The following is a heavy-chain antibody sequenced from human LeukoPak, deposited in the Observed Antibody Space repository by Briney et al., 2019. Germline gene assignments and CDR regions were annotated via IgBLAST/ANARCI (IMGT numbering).Heavy chain of an antibody. CDR1: GYTFTSYD. J-gene: IGHJ6*03. CDR3: ARVSRGYCSGGSCYSGSGRFYYYYYMDV. CDR2: MNPNSGNT. Sequence: ASVKVSCKASGYTFTSYDINWVRQATGQGLEWMGWMNPNSGNTGYAQKFQGRVTITRNTSISTAYMELSSLRSEDTAVYYCARVSRGYCSGGSCYSGSGRFYYYYYMDVWGKGTTVTVSS. V-gene: IGHV1-8*03. D-gene: IGHD2-15*01.